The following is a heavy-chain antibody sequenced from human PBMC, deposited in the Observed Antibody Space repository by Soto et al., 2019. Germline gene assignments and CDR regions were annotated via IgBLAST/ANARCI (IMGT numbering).Heavy chain of an antibody. CDR1: GFSFSTYG. Sequence: QVHLVESGGGVVQPGRSLRLSCAASGFSFSTYGMHWVRQAPGKGLEWVAFISNDGSNKYYADSVKGRFTISRDNSKNTLYLQMTSLRAEDTAVYYCAKGFVNSWAFDYWGPGTLVTVSS. CDR2: ISNDGSNK. V-gene: IGHV3-30*18. CDR3: AKGFVNSWAFDY. D-gene: IGHD1-7*01. J-gene: IGHJ4*02.